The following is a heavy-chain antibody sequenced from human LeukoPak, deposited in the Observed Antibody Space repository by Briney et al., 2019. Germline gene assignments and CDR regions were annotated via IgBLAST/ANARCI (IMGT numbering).Heavy chain of an antibody. V-gene: IGHV3-7*05. J-gene: IGHJ4*02. D-gene: IGHD6-19*01. Sequence: GGSLRLSCAASGFTFSSYWMSWVRQAPGKGLEWVANIKQDGSEKYYVDSVKGRFTISRDNAKNSLYLQMNSLKAEDTAVYYCARDLASYSSGWYYWGQGTLVTVSS. CDR1: GFTFSSYW. CDR3: ARDLASYSSGWYY. CDR2: IKQDGSEK.